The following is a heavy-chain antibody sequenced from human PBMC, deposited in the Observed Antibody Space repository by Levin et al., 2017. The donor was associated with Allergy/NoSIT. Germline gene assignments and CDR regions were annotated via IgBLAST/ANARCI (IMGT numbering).Heavy chain of an antibody. CDR2: MSGSGGST. J-gene: IGHJ6*03. V-gene: IGHV3-23*01. CDR3: AKCSVRYYYYMDV. D-gene: IGHD4-17*01. Sequence: SGGTLRLSCAASGFTFSNYAMCWVRQAPGKGLEWVSAMSGSGGSTYNADSVKGRVTISRDNSKNTLYLQMNSLRAEDTAVYYCAKCSVRYYYYMDVWGKGTTVTVSS. CDR1: GFTFSNYA.